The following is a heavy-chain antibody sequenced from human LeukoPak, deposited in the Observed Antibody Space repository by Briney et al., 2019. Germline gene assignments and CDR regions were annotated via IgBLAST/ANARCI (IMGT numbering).Heavy chain of an antibody. CDR1: GGSISSSSYN. CDR3: ARLTGSAI. D-gene: IGHD3-10*01. V-gene: IGHV4-39*01. CDR2: INYSGST. J-gene: IGHJ3*02. Sequence: SETLSLTCTASGGSISSSSYNWGRLRQPPGKGLEWIGSINYSGSTYYNPSLKSRITISVDMSKNQCSLRLSSVTAADTALYYCARLTGSAIWGQGTMVTVSS.